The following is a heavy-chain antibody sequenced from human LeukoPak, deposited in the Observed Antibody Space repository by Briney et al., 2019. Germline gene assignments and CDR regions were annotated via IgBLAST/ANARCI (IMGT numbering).Heavy chain of an antibody. V-gene: IGHV1-2*02. CDR1: GYTFTGYY. J-gene: IGHJ6*03. CDR2: INPNSGGT. Sequence: ASVKVSCKASGYTFTGYYMHWVRQAPGQGLEWMGWINPNSGGTNYAQKFQGRVTMTRDTSISTAYMELSRLRSDDTAVYYCARATIRLRFWSGWEADYYYYYMDVWGKGTTVTVSS. CDR3: ARATIRLRFWSGWEADYYYYYMDV. D-gene: IGHD3-3*01.